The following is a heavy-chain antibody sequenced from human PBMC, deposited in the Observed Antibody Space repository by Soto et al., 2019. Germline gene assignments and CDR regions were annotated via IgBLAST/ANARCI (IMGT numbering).Heavy chain of an antibody. CDR2: ISYSGST. CDR1: GGSISGHY. V-gene: IGHV4-59*11. Sequence: PSETLSLTCTVSGGSISGHYWSWIRQPPGKGLQYIGYISYSGSTNYNPSLKSRVTISVDTSNNQFSLRLSSVTAADTAVYYCARDVGLQHDTGYYDFWSGNNNWFDPWGQGILVTVSS. CDR3: ARDVGLQHDTGYYDFWSGNNNWFDP. D-gene: IGHD3-3*01. J-gene: IGHJ5*02.